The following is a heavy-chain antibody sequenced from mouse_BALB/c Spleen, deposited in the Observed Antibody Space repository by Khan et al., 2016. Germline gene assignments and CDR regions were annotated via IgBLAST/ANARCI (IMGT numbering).Heavy chain of an antibody. CDR1: GFDFSRYW. CDR2: INPDSGTI. D-gene: IGHD1-2*01. J-gene: IGHJ3*01. CDR3: AGAGYYGYLVD. Sequence: EVKLLESGGGLVQPGGSLKVSCAASGFDFSRYWMSWVRQAPGKGLEWIGEINPDSGTINYTPSLKVKFVISRDNAKNTLYLQMSKVRSEYSALYYCAGAGYYGYLVDWGRGTLVTVSA. V-gene: IGHV4-1*02.